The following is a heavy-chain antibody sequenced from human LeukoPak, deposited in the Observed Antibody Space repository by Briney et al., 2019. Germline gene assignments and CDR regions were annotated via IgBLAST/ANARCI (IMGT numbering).Heavy chain of an antibody. D-gene: IGHD6-13*01. V-gene: IGHV1-18*04. CDR3: ARDRCSSNWYETDY. Sequence: GASVKVSRKASGYTFISYGISSVPQAPGQGLEWMGWISAYNGNTNYAQKLQGRVTMTTDTSTSTAYMELRSLRSADTAVYYCARDRCSSNWYETDYWGQGTLVTVSS. CDR1: GYTFISYG. CDR2: ISAYNGNT. J-gene: IGHJ4*02.